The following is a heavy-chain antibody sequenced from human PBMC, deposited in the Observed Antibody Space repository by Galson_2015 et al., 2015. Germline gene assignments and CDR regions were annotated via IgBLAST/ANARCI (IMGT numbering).Heavy chain of an antibody. CDR1: GFSLSTSGVG. CDR2: IYWNDDK. Sequence: PALVKPTQTLTLTCTFSGFSLSTSGVGVGWIRQPPGKALKWLALIYWNDDKSYSPSLRSRLTISKDTSKNQVVLTMTNMDPVDTATYFCARASYGSANTLDYWGQGTLVTVSS. D-gene: IGHD3-10*01. CDR3: ARASYGSANTLDY. J-gene: IGHJ4*02. V-gene: IGHV2-5*01.